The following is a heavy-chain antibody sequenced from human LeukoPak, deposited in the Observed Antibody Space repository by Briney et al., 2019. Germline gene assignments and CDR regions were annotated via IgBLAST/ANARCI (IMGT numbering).Heavy chain of an antibody. CDR2: ISSSSSYI. CDR3: ARDFHSSSSEFGY. CDR1: GFTFSSYS. D-gene: IGHD6-6*01. J-gene: IGHJ4*02. V-gene: IGHV3-21*01. Sequence: GGSLRLSCAASGFTFSSYSMNWVRQAPGKGLEWVSSISSSSSYIYYADSVKGRFTISRDNAKNSLYLQMNSLRAEDTAVYYCARDFHSSSSEFGYWGQGTLVTVSS.